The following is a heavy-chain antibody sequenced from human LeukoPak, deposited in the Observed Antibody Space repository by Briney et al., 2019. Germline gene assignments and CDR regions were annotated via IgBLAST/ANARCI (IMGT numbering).Heavy chain of an antibody. CDR3: ARGVPYNYDSSGYYPYYFDY. Sequence: PSETLSLTCSVSGGSVSSASYYWSWIRQPPGKGLEWIGFIYYSGSTSYNPSLKSRVTISLDTSKNQVSLRLSSVTAADTAVYYCARGVPYNYDSSGYYPYYFDYWGQGTLVTVSS. D-gene: IGHD3-22*01. J-gene: IGHJ4*02. CDR1: GGSVSSASYY. CDR2: IYYSGST. V-gene: IGHV4-61*01.